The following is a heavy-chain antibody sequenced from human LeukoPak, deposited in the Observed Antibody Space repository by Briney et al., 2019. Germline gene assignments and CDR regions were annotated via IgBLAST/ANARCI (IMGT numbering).Heavy chain of an antibody. V-gene: IGHV3-53*01. CDR2: IYSGGGT. Sequence: QTGGSLRLSCAASGFTVSTNYMSWVRQAPGKGLEWVSIIYSGGGTSYADSVKGRFTISRDNSKNTLYLQMNSLRAEDTAVYYCARGGAVAGRGGFDYWGQGTLVTVSS. D-gene: IGHD6-19*01. CDR3: ARGGAVAGRGGFDY. CDR1: GFTVSTNY. J-gene: IGHJ4*02.